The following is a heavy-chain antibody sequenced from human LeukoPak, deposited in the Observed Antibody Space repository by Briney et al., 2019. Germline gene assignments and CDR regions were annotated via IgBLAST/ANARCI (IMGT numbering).Heavy chain of an antibody. CDR1: GDSISSGGYY. CDR2: IYYSGSI. CDR3: ARSPTARYYDGSGYFDY. J-gene: IGHJ4*02. V-gene: IGHV4-31*03. Sequence: SQTLSLTCTLSGDSISSGGYYWSWIRQHPGKGLEWIGYIYYSGSIYFNPSLRSRVIISIDTSKNQFSLKLSSVTAADTGVYYCARSPTARYYDGSGYFDYWGQGALVTVSS. D-gene: IGHD3-22*01.